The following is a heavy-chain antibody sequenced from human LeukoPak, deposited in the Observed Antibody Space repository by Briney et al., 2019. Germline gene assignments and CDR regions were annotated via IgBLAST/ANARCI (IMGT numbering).Heavy chain of an antibody. J-gene: IGHJ4*02. CDR3: ARSLWPEVH. V-gene: IGHV3-7*03. Sequence: PGGSLRLSCSASGFTFSSFYMSWVRHAPGKGLEWVANINQAGTDKYYAGSVKGRFTVSRDNANNSVYLQMNSLRVEDTGIYFCARSLWPEVHWGQGTRVIVSS. CDR2: INQAGTDK. CDR1: GFTFSSFY. D-gene: IGHD3-16*01.